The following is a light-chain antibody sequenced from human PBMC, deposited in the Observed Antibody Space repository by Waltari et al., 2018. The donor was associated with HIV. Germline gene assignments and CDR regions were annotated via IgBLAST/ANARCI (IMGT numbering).Light chain of an antibody. CDR3: TSYTSSSTLV. CDR2: DVT. V-gene: IGLV2-14*03. J-gene: IGLJ2*01. CDR1: SSDIGAYNY. Sequence: QSALTQPASVSGSPGQSITISCTGTSSDIGAYNYVSWYQHHPGKAPKLISYDVTNRPSGVSNRFSGSKSGNTASRTISGLQAEDESDYYCTSYTSSSTLVFGGGTKLTVL.